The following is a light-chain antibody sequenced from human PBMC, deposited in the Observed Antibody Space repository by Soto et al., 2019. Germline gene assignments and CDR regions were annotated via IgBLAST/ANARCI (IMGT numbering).Light chain of an antibody. Sequence: DIQMTQSPSALPASVGDRVSITCRASQSISNWLAWYQKKQGTAPKLLIYHASTLESGVPSRLRGSGSGTDLTITITSLQNEDIETYYCQQANSSTLTFGHGTRLEI. J-gene: IGKJ5*01. CDR3: QQANSSTLT. V-gene: IGKV1-5*01. CDR1: QSISNW. CDR2: HAS.